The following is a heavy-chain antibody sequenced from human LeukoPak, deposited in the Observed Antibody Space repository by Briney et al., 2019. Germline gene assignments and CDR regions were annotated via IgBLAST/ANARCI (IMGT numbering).Heavy chain of an antibody. J-gene: IGHJ5*02. CDR1: GYTFTGYY. Sequence: ASVKVSCKASGYTFTGYYIHWVRQAPGQGLEWMGWINPNSGGTNYAQKFQGRVTMTRDTSISTAYMELSSLRSEDTAVYYCARIRANKRGAVAGTRWFDPWGQGTLVTVSS. V-gene: IGHV1-2*02. D-gene: IGHD6-19*01. CDR2: INPNSGGT. CDR3: ARIRANKRGAVAGTRWFDP.